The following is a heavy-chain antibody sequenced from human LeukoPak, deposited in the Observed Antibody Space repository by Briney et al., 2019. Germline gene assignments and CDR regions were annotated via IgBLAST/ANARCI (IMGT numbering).Heavy chain of an antibody. D-gene: IGHD1-14*01. CDR3: AKVSGGGLYYDGMDV. Sequence: GGSLRLSCAASGFTFSSYWMSWVRQAPGKGLEWVSVISGSGGTTYYADSVKGRFTISRDSSKNTLYLQMNSLRAEDTAVYYCAKVSGGGLYYDGMDVWGQGTTVTVSS. V-gene: IGHV3-23*01. J-gene: IGHJ6*02. CDR1: GFTFSSYW. CDR2: ISGSGGTT.